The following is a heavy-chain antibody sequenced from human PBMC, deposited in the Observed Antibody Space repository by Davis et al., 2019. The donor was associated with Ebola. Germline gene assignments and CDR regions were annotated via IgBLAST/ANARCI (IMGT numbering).Heavy chain of an antibody. Sequence: GESLKISCAASGFTFSSYAMSWVREAPGKGLEWVSLIHKDGRTYYGDSVKGRFTISRDNSKNTLSLQIDSLRADDTALYYCAGGPWEYDYWGQGTLVTVSS. CDR3: AGGPWEYDY. CDR1: GFTFSSYA. J-gene: IGHJ4*02. D-gene: IGHD1-26*01. V-gene: IGHV3-23*03. CDR2: IHKDGRT.